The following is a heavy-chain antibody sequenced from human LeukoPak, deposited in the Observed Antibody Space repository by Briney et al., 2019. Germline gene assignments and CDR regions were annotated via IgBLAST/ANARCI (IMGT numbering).Heavy chain of an antibody. CDR2: ISFNGRNT. CDR1: GFNFADSA. J-gene: IGHJ3*01. Sequence: GGSLRLSCAASGFNFADSAMSWVRQTPRKGLEWVSLISFNGRNTYYGDSVKGRFTISRDNSKDTVYLQMNSLRAEDAAIFYCARDIELSTWGPGTMVTVSS. V-gene: IGHV3-23*01. D-gene: IGHD5-12*01. CDR3: ARDIELST.